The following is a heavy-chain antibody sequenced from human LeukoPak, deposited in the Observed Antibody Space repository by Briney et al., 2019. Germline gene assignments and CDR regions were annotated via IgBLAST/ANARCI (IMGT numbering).Heavy chain of an antibody. CDR1: RGTFSSYA. V-gene: IGHV1-69*13. Sequence: SVKVSCKASRGTFSSYAISWVRQAPGQGLEWMGGIIPIFGTANYAQKFQGRVTITADESTSTAYMELSSLRSEDTAVYYCASLEVVVPAAISYYYYMDVWGKGTTVTVSS. D-gene: IGHD2-2*02. CDR2: IIPIFGTA. J-gene: IGHJ6*03. CDR3: ASLEVVVPAAISYYYYMDV.